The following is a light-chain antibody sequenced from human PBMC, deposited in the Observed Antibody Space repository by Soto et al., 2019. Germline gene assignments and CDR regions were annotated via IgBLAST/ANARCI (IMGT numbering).Light chain of an antibody. J-gene: IGLJ2*01. V-gene: IGLV7-46*01. CDR1: TGAVTSGHY. CDR3: LLSYSGTRV. Sequence: QAVVTQEPSLTVSPGGTVTLTCGSSTGAVTSGHYPYWFQQRPGQAPRTLIYDTSTKHSWTPARFSGSFRGGKAALTLSGAQPEDEAEYHCLLSYSGTRVFGGGTKLTVL. CDR2: DTS.